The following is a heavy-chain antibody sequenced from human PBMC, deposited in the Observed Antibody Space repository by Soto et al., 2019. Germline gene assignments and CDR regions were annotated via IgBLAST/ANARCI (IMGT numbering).Heavy chain of an antibody. CDR1: GGSFSGYQ. J-gene: IGHJ6*03. D-gene: IGHD3-10*01. CDR3: ARGLILWFGELSRRGGYYYYMDV. CDR2: INDSGNI. V-gene: IGHV4-34*01. Sequence: QVQLQQWGAGLLKPSETLSLTCAVYGGSFSGYQWSWIRQTPGKGLEWIGEINDSGNINYNPSLKSRVNILLDTHKEHISPKLSSVTAADSAVYYCARGLILWFGELSRRGGYYYYMDVWGKGTTVTVSS.